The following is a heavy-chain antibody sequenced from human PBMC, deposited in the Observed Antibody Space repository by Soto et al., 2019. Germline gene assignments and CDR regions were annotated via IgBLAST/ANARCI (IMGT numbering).Heavy chain of an antibody. D-gene: IGHD3-9*01. CDR3: AREDILGVRSFDY. J-gene: IGHJ4*02. Sequence: PGGSLRLSCAASGFTFSGYSVNWVRQAPGKELEWVSYISSGSKTIYYAESVKGRFTVSRDNARNSQYLQMNSLRDEDTAVYYCAREDILGVRSFDYWGQGTLVTVSS. CDR2: ISSGSKTI. V-gene: IGHV3-48*02. CDR1: GFTFSGYS.